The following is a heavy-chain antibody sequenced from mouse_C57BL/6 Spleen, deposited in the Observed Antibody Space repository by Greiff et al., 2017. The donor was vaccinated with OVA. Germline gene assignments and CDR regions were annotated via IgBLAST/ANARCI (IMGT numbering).Heavy chain of an antibody. Sequence: EVKLQESGGGLVKPGGSLKLSCAASGFTFSDYGMHWVRQAPEKGLEWVAYISSGSSTIYYADTVKGRFTISRDNAKNTLFLQMTSLRSEDTAMYYCARKADYYGSSYWYFDVWGTGTTVTVSS. V-gene: IGHV5-17*01. CDR2: ISSGSSTI. CDR3: ARKADYYGSSYWYFDV. J-gene: IGHJ1*03. D-gene: IGHD1-1*01. CDR1: GFTFSDYG.